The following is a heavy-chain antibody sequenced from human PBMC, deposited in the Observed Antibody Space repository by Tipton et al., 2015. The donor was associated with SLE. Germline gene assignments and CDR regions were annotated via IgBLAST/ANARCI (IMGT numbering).Heavy chain of an antibody. CDR2: IIPIFGTA. Sequence: QSGAEVKKPGSSVKVSCKASGGTFSSYAISWVRQAPGQGLEWMGGIIPIFGTANYAQKFQGRVTITTDESTSTAYMELRSLRSDDTAVYYCAKDSALTAMVFEHRPLDYWGQGTLVTVSS. CDR1: GGTFSSYA. CDR3: AKDSALTAMVFEHRPLDY. V-gene: IGHV1-69*05. D-gene: IGHD2-21*02. J-gene: IGHJ4*02.